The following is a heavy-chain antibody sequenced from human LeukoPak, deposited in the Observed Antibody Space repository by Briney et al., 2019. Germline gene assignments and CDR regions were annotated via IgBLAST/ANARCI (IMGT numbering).Heavy chain of an antibody. D-gene: IGHD2-15*01. CDR3: ARFTPYDAFDI. J-gene: IGHJ3*02. CDR1: GGSFSGYY. Sequence: SETLSLTCAVYGGSFSGYYWSWIRQPPGKGLEWIGEINHSGSTNYNPSLKSRVTISVDTSKNQFSLKLSSVTAADTAVYYCARFTPYDAFDIWGQGTMVTVSS. CDR2: INHSGST. V-gene: IGHV4-34*01.